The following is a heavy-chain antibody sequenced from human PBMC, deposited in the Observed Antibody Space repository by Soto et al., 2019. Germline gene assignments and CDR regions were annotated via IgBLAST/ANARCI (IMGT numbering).Heavy chain of an antibody. CDR3: ARGRRYSGSYYIGPYYYYGMDV. CDR1: GGSFSGYY. V-gene: IGHV4-34*01. Sequence: ASATLSLTCAVYGGSFSGYYWSWIRQPPGEGLEWIGEINHSVITNYNPSLKSRVTISVDTSKNQFSLKLSSVTAADTAVYYCARGRRYSGSYYIGPYYYYGMDVWGQGTTVTVSS. CDR2: INHSVIT. J-gene: IGHJ6*02. D-gene: IGHD1-26*01.